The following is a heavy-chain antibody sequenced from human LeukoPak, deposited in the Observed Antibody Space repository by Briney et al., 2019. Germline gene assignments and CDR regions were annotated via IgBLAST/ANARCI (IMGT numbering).Heavy chain of an antibody. CDR1: GGSISSYY. V-gene: IGHV4-4*07. J-gene: IGHJ5*02. CDR3: ARQGGHPTLFWFDP. Sequence: SETLSLTCTVSGGSISSYYWSWIRQPAGKGLEWIGRIYTSGSTNYNPSLKSRVTMSVDTSKNQFSLKLSSATAADTAVYYCARQGGHPTLFWFDPWGQGTLVTVSS. CDR2: IYTSGST. D-gene: IGHD1/OR15-1a*01.